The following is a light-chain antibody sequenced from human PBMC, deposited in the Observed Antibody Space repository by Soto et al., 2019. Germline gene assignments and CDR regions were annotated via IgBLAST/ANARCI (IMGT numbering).Light chain of an antibody. CDR1: QSVSSNY. CDR3: QQYGSSPPT. J-gene: IGKJ1*01. V-gene: IGKV3-20*01. CDR2: GAS. Sequence: EIVLTQSPGTLSLSPGERATLSCRASQSVSSNYLAWYQRKPGQAPRLLIYGASSRATDNPYRFSGSGSGTDFTLTITRLEPEDFAVYYCQQYGSSPPTFGQGTKVEIK.